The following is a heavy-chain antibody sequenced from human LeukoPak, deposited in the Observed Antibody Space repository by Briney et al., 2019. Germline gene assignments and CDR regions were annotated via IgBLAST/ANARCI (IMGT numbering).Heavy chain of an antibody. CDR2: ISGSGTVT. J-gene: IGHJ4*02. D-gene: IGHD6-19*01. CDR1: GFTFSNYV. CDR3: AQGASGWYQYYY. V-gene: IGHV3-23*01. Sequence: PGGSLRLSCAASGFTFSNYVMIWVRQAPGKGLEWVSSISGSGTVTYYADSVKGRFTISRDKSQNALYLQMNSLRAEDTAVYYCAQGASGWYQYYYWGQGTLVTVSS.